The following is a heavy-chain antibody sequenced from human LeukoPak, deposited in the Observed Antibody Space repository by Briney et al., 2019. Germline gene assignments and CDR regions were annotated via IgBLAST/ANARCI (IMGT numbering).Heavy chain of an antibody. Sequence: SETLSLTCTVSGDSISSAGFYWNWIRQSPGKGLEWIGHIYYSGTIYYNPSLKSRVTISIDKSNNQISLRLSSVTAADTAVYYCARDGALNYYGSGSLFDYWGQGTPVTVSS. J-gene: IGHJ4*02. CDR3: ARDGALNYYGSGSLFDY. CDR2: IYYSGTI. V-gene: IGHV4-30-2*06. D-gene: IGHD3-10*01. CDR1: GDSISSAGFY.